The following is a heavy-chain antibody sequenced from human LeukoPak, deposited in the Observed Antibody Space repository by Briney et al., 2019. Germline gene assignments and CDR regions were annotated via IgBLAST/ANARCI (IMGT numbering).Heavy chain of an antibody. CDR3: ATAPLSPAARNVAFDI. V-gene: IGHV1-18*01. Sequence: ASVKVSCKASGYTFTSYGISWVRQAPGQGLEWMGWISAYNGNTNYAQKLQGRVTMTTDTSTSTAYMDLRSLRSDDTAVYYCATAPLSPAARNVAFDIWGQGTMVTVSS. CDR2: ISAYNGNT. J-gene: IGHJ3*02. D-gene: IGHD2-2*01. CDR1: GYTFTSYG.